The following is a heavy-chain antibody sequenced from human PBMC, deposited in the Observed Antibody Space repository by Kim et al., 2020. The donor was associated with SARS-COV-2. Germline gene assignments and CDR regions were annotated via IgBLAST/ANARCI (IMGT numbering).Heavy chain of an antibody. J-gene: IGHJ4*02. D-gene: IGHD6-6*01. CDR1: GGTFSSYA. V-gene: IGHV1-69*13. CDR3: ARGGTESYSSSPPRH. CDR2: IIPIFGTA. Sequence: SVKVSCKASGGTFSSYAISWVRQAPGQGLEWMGGIIPIFGTANYAQKFQGRVTITADESTSTAYMELSSLRSEDTAVYYCARGGTESYSSSPPRHWGQGTLVTVSS.